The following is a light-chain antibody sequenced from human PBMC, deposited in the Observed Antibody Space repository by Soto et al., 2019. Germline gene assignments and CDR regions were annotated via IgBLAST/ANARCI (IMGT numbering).Light chain of an antibody. Sequence: SYELTQPPSVSVAPGKTASITCGGNNIGSKTVHWYQQKPGQAPVLVIYYDIDRPSGIPERFSRSNSGNTATLTISRVEAGDEADYYCQVWDSSADHPGAFGGGTKVTVL. V-gene: IGLV3-21*04. J-gene: IGLJ2*01. CDR1: NIGSKT. CDR3: QVWDSSADHPGA. CDR2: YDI.